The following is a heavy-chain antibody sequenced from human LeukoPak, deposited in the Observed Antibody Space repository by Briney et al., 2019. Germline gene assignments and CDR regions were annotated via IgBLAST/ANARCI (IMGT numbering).Heavy chain of an antibody. CDR1: GYSNSIGYY. CDR2: NYQSWCT. J-gene: IGHJ5*02. D-gene: IGHD3-3*01. V-gene: IGHV4-38-2*02. CDR3: AREAAYYDFWSGDHGDSWFDP. Sequence: SETLSLTCSVSGYSNSIGYYWGWIRQPPGEGLEWSGSNYQSWCTSYNPSLNSRVTVSMDTSNNRFSLKLSSVTAADTAVYFCAREAAYYDFWSGDHGDSWFDPWGQGTLVTVSS.